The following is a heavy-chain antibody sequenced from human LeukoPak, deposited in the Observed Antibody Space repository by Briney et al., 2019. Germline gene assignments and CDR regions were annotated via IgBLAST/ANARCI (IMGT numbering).Heavy chain of an antibody. J-gene: IGHJ4*02. D-gene: IGHD2-2*01. CDR1: GGSISSYY. Sequence: SETLSLTCTVSGGSISSYYWSWIRQPPGQGLEWIGYIYYSGSTNYNPSLKSRVTISVDTSKNQFSLKLSSVTAADTAVYYCARRIGSTFDYWGQGTLVTVSS. CDR2: IYYSGST. V-gene: IGHV4-59*01. CDR3: ARRIGSTFDY.